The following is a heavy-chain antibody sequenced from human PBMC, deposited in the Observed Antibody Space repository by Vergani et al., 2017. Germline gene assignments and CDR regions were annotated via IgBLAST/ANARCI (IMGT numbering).Heavy chain of an antibody. Sequence: EVQLVESGGGLVQPGGSLRLSCAASGFTFSSYSMNWVRQAPGKGLEWVSYISSSSSTIYYADSVKGRFTISRDNAKNSLYLQMNSLRAEDTAVYYCARDRGEQWLAPSNMDVWGKGTTVTVSS. CDR3: ARDRGEQWLAPSNMDV. V-gene: IGHV3-48*01. CDR2: ISSSSSTI. CDR1: GFTFSSYS. J-gene: IGHJ6*03. D-gene: IGHD6-19*01.